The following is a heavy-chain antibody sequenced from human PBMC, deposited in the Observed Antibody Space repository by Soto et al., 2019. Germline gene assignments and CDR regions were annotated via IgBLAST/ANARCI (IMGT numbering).Heavy chain of an antibody. CDR2: VSASGLNT. D-gene: IGHD3-22*01. CDR3: AKDGGYAYYDSSGYYFAY. Sequence: GGSLRLSCAASGFTFSTYAMAWVRQAPGKGLEWVSGVSASGLNTDYADPVKGRFTISRDNSKNTLYLQMKSLRAEDTAVYYCAKDGGYAYYDSSGYYFAYWGQGTLVTVSS. V-gene: IGHV3-23*01. J-gene: IGHJ4*02. CDR1: GFTFSTYA.